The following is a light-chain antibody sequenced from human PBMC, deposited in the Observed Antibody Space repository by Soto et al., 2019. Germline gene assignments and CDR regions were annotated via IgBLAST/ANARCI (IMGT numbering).Light chain of an antibody. V-gene: IGKV3-20*01. J-gene: IGKJ1*01. CDR3: QQYVSSPWA. CDR1: QSVSSN. Sequence: EIVLAQSPGTLSVSPGERATLSCRASQSVSSNLAWYQQKPGQAPRLLIYGASSRATGIPDRFSGSGSGTDFTLTISRLEPEDFAVYYCQQYVSSPWAFGQGTKVDIK. CDR2: GAS.